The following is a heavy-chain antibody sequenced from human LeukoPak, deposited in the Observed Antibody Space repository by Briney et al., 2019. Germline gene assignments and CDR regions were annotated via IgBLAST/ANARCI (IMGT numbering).Heavy chain of an antibody. V-gene: IGHV3-21*04. Sequence: GGSLRLSCAASGFTFSSYWMHWVRQAPGKGLEWVSSISSSSSYIYYADSVKGRFTISRDNAKNSLYLQMNSLRAEDTAIYYCAKEYTGTFSPFPSYFDDWGQGTLVTVSS. J-gene: IGHJ4*02. CDR3: AKEYTGTFSPFPSYFDD. CDR1: GFTFSSYW. D-gene: IGHD1-26*01. CDR2: ISSSSSYI.